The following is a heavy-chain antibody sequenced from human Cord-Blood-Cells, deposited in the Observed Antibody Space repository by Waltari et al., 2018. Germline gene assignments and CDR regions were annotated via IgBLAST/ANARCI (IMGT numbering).Heavy chain of an antibody. J-gene: IGHJ4*02. Sequence: VQLQQWGAGLLKPSETLSLTCAVYGGSFSGYYCSWIRQPPGKGLEWIGEINHSGSTNYNPSLKSRVTIAVDTSKTQFSLKLSSVTAADTAVYYCARLGNTAMVTDYWGQGTLVTVSS. CDR3: ARLGNTAMVTDY. D-gene: IGHD5-18*01. CDR1: GGSFSGYY. V-gene: IGHV4-34*01. CDR2: INHSGST.